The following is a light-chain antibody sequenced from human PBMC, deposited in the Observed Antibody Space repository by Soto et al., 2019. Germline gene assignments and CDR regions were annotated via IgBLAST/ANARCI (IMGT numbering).Light chain of an antibody. CDR3: QQFNNYSIT. CDR1: QDIITW. V-gene: IGKV1-12*01. CDR2: TAS. Sequence: DSQMTQYQSSVTASVGDRVTITCRASQDIITWLAWYQQKPGKAPNLLIYTASNLQSGVPSRFSGSGSGTHFTLTISSLQPEDFATYYCQQFNNYSITFGQGTRLEIK. J-gene: IGKJ5*01.